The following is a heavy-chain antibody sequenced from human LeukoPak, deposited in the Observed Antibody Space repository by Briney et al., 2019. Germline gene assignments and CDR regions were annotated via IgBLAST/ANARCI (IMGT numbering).Heavy chain of an antibody. Sequence: ASVKVSCKASGYTFTSYGISWVRQAPGQGLEWMGWINPNSGGTNYAQKFQGRVTMTRDTSISTAYMELSRLRSDDTAVYYCARAYYDILTGYYNFDYWGQGTLVTVSS. CDR2: INPNSGGT. J-gene: IGHJ4*02. V-gene: IGHV1-2*02. CDR1: GYTFTSYG. CDR3: ARAYYDILTGYYNFDY. D-gene: IGHD3-9*01.